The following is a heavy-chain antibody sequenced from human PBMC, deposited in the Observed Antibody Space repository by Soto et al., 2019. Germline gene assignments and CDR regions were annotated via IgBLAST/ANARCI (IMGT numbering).Heavy chain of an antibody. D-gene: IGHD5-12*01. CDR3: ARGGLYLDY. V-gene: IGHV4-59*01. Sequence: SETLSLTCTVSGGSISGYYWNWIRQPPGKGLEWIGYIYYSGSPNYNPSLKSRVTISVDTSEIQFSLRLSSVTAADTAVYYCARGGLYLDYWGQGTLVTVSS. J-gene: IGHJ4*02. CDR2: IYYSGSP. CDR1: GGSISGYY.